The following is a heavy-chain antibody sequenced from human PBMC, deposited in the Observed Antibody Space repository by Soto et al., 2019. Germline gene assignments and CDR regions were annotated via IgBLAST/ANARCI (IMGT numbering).Heavy chain of an antibody. V-gene: IGHV3-21*01. CDR2: ISSSSSYL. J-gene: IGHJ4*02. D-gene: IGHD6-13*01. CDR3: ARDSSSWYWFDY. CDR1: GFTFSSYS. Sequence: GGSLRLSCSASGFTFSSYSMNWVRQAPGKGLEWVSSISSSSSYLYYADSVKGRFTIYRDNAKNSLYLQMNSLRAEDTAVYYCARDSSSWYWFDYWGQGTLVTVS.